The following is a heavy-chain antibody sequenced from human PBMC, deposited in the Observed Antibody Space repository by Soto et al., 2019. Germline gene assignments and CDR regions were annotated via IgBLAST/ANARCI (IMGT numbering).Heavy chain of an antibody. D-gene: IGHD6-13*01. Sequence: SETLSLTCTVSGGSLNSYYWSWVRQPPGKGLEWIGYIYYSGTTNYNPSLKSRVTISVDTSKNQFSLKLDSVTAADTAVYYCARSLAAGDYFFDFWGQGTLVTVSS. CDR2: IYYSGTT. CDR1: GGSLNSYY. CDR3: ARSLAAGDYFFDF. V-gene: IGHV4-59*08. J-gene: IGHJ4*02.